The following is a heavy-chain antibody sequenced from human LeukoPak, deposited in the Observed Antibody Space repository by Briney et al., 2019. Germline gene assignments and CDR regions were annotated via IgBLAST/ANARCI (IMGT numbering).Heavy chain of an antibody. CDR2: VDPSGGGT. CDR3: TSLGSGSSRIIDFDY. CDR1: GYTFTTYY. V-gene: IGHV1-46*01. J-gene: IGHJ4*02. Sequence: ASVKVSCKASGYTFTTYYMHWVRQAPGQGLEWMGIVDPSGGGTNYAQKFQGRVTMTRDTSTSTVYMELSSLRSEDTAVYYCTSLGSGSSRIIDFDYWGQGTLVTVSS. D-gene: IGHD3-10*01.